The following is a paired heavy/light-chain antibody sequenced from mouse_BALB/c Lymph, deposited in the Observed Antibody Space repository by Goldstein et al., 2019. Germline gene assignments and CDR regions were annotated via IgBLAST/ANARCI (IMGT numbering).Heavy chain of an antibody. CDR3: TRGGVLDY. Sequence: QVQLQQPGAELVKPGASVKMSCKASGYTFNSNWMHWVKQRPGQGLEWIGTIDPSDSYTSYNQKFKGKATLTVDTSSSTAYMQLSSLTSEDSAVYYCTRGGVLDYWGQGTTLTVSS. J-gene: IGHJ2*01. V-gene: IGHV1S127*01. CDR2: IDPSDSYT. CDR1: GYTFNSNW.
Light chain of an antibody. J-gene: IGKJ2*01. CDR3: QNGHSFPYT. CDR2: YTS. Sequence: DIVMTQSPATLSVTPGDRVSLSCRASQSVSDYLHWYHQRSHESPRLLIKYTSQSISGIPSRFSGSGSGSDFTLSINSVEPEDVGVYYCQNGHSFPYTFGGGTKLEIK. V-gene: IGKV5-39*01. CDR1: QSVSDY.